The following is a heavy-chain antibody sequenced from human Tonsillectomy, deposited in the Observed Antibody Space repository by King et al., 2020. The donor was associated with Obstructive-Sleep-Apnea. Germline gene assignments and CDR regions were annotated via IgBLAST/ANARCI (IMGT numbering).Heavy chain of an antibody. CDR2: ISTKTDGAST. Sequence: QLVQSGGGLVKAEGSLRLSCAASEFTFSNAWMSWVRQVPGKGLEWVGRISTKTDGASTDYAAPVKGRFIISRDDSKNTLYLQMNSLKIEVTAVYYCTRGAAAAYFDYWGQGTLVTVSS. CDR3: TRGAAAAYFDY. J-gene: IGHJ4*02. CDR1: EFTFSNAW. V-gene: IGHV3-15*01. D-gene: IGHD6-13*01.